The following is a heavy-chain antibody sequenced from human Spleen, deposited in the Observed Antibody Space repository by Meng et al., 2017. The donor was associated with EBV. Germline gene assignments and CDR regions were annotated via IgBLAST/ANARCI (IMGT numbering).Heavy chain of an antibody. CDR2: AYYTVST. Sequence: APGLVNTWETLSLLCRVFGGSLYAYSTNWVREAAGKSLEWSGYAYYTVSTNYNPSMKSRVTIPVDTAKDDFALDLSCVTAADTAVYYCARNGYDLYFYSWGQGSLVTVSS. CDR3: ARNGYDLYFYS. CDR1: GGSLYAYS. D-gene: IGHD5-12*01. V-gene: IGHV4-59*01. J-gene: IGHJ4*02.